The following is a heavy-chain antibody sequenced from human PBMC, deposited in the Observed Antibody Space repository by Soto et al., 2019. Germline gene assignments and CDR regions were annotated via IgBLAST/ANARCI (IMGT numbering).Heavy chain of an antibody. CDR2: ISGSGGST. D-gene: IGHD2-2*01. CDR3: AKAWGYCSSTSCSEVALIEY. J-gene: IGHJ4*02. V-gene: IGHV3-23*01. Sequence: GGSLRLSCAASGFTFSSYAMSWVRQAPGKGLEWVSAISGSGGSTYYADSVKGRFTISRDNSKNTLYLQMNSLRAEDTAVYYCAKAWGYCSSTSCSEVALIEYWGQGTLVTVSS. CDR1: GFTFSSYA.